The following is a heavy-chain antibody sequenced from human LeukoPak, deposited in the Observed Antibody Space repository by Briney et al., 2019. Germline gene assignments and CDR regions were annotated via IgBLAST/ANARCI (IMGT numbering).Heavy chain of an antibody. CDR1: GYRFSNYW. V-gene: IGHV5-51*01. Sequence: GQSLKIPGQGSGYRFSNYWIAWVRQVPGKGLEWMGVTGASDTRYSPSFEGQVTMAVDKSINTAYLQWSSLKASDTAIYYCARHFGTGTPFDLWGQGTEVAVSS. CDR3: ARHFGTGTPFDL. J-gene: IGHJ4*02. CDR2: TGASDT. D-gene: IGHD3/OR15-3a*01.